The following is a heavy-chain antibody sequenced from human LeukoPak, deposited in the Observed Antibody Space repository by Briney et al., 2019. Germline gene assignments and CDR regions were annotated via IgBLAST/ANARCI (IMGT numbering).Heavy chain of an antibody. J-gene: IGHJ6*02. D-gene: IGHD1-7*01. Sequence: GGSLRLSCAASGFTFSSYSMNWVRQAPGKGLEWVSSISSSSSYIYYADSVKGRFTIPRDNAKNSLYLQMNSLRAEDTAVYYCARAELGLHDYYYYYGMDVWGQGTTVTVSS. CDR2: ISSSSSYI. V-gene: IGHV3-21*01. CDR1: GFTFSSYS. CDR3: ARAELGLHDYYYYYGMDV.